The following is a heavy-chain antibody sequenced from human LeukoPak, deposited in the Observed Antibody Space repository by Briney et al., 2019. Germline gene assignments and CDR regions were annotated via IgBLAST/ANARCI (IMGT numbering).Heavy chain of an antibody. J-gene: IGHJ5*02. D-gene: IGHD3-16*02. Sequence: SKTLSLTCTVSGGSVSSGDYYWSWIRQPPGKGLEWIGYIYYSGSTYYNPSLKSRVTISVDTSKNQFSLKLSSVTAADTAVYYCARDLSLGWFDPWGQGTLVTVSS. V-gene: IGHV4-30-4*01. CDR1: GGSVSSGDYY. CDR3: ARDLSLGWFDP. CDR2: IYYSGST.